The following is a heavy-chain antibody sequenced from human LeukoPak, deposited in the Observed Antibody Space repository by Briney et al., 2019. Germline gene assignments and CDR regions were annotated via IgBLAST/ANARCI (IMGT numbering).Heavy chain of an antibody. D-gene: IGHD1-26*01. J-gene: IGHJ4*02. V-gene: IGHV4-4*09. CDR2: ILTSGTT. Sequence: SETLSLTCTVSDGSISSYHWSWVRQPPGKGLEWIGYILTSGTTNYNPSLKSRLTISVDTSKNQFTLKLSSVTAADTAVYYCARLRVSGSYLYYFDYWGQGTLVTVSS. CDR1: DGSISSYH. CDR3: ARLRVSGSYLYYFDY.